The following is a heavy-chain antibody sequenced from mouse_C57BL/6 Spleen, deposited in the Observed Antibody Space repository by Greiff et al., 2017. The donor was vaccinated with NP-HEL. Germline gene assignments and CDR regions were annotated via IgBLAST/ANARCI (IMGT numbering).Heavy chain of an antibody. CDR1: GYTFTSYW. V-gene: IGHV1-50*01. CDR2: IDPSDSYT. CDR3: AITTRDAMDY. Sequence: QVQLQQPGAELVKPGASVKLSCKASGYTFTSYWMQWVKQRPGQGLEWIGEIDPSDSYTNYNQKFKGKATLTVDTSSSTAYMQLSSLTSEDSAVYYCAITTRDAMDYWGQGTSVTVSS. J-gene: IGHJ4*01. D-gene: IGHD1-1*01.